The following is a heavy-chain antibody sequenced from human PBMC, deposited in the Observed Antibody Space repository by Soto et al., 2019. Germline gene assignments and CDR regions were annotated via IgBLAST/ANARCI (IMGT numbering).Heavy chain of an antibody. D-gene: IGHD3-22*01. J-gene: IGHJ6*02. V-gene: IGHV1-69*06. CDR3: ASGAYYDSSGYYSPPYYYYYGMDV. CDR2: IIPIFGTA. Sequence: SVKVSCKASGGTFSSYAISWLRQSPGQGLEWMGGIIPIFGTANYAQKFQGRVTITADKSTSTAYMELSSLRSEDTAVYYCASGAYYDSSGYYSPPYYYYYGMDVWGQGTTVTVSS. CDR1: GGTFSSYA.